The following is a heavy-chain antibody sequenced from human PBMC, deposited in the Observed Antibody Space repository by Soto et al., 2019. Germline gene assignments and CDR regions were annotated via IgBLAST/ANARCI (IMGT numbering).Heavy chain of an antibody. D-gene: IGHD1-1*01. CDR2: ISAYNGNT. CDR1: GGTFSSYA. V-gene: IGHV1-18*01. Sequence: GASVKVSCKASGGTFSSYAISWVRQAPGQGLEWMGWISAYNGNTNYAQKLQGRVTMTTDTSTSTAYMELRSLRSDDTAVYYCARVWVGTTFAYYYGMDVWGQGTTVTVSS. CDR3: ARVWVGTTFAYYYGMDV. J-gene: IGHJ6*02.